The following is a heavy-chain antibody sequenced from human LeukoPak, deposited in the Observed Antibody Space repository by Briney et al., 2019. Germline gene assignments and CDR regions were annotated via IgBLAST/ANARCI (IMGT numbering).Heavy chain of an antibody. J-gene: IGHJ4*02. V-gene: IGHV3-11*01. CDR3: ARDPPRTHYDNSGYYIDY. Sequence: GGSLRLSCAASEFTFSDYYMSWIRQAPGKGLEWVSYISSSGSTIYYADSVKGRFTISRDNAKNSLYLQMNSLRAEDTAVYYCARDPPRTHYDNSGYYIDYWGQGTLVTVSS. D-gene: IGHD3-22*01. CDR1: EFTFSDYY. CDR2: ISSSGSTI.